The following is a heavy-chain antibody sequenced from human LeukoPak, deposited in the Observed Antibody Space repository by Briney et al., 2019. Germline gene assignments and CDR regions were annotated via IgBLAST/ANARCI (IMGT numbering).Heavy chain of an antibody. CDR1: GGSISSSSYY. V-gene: IGHV4-39*07. J-gene: IGHJ4*02. CDR3: AREVVAAAGTVDY. D-gene: IGHD6-13*01. CDR2: IYYSGST. Sequence: PSETLSLICTVSGGSISSSSYYWGWIRQPPGKGLEWIGSIYYSGSTYYNPSLKSRVTISVDTSKNQFSLKLSSVTAADTAVYYCAREVVAAAGTVDYWGQGALVIVSS.